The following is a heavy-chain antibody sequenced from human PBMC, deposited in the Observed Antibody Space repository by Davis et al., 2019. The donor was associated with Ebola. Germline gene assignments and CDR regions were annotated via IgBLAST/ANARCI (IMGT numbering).Heavy chain of an antibody. V-gene: IGHV3-21*04. J-gene: IGHJ4*02. CDR3: AKDSMTWVPCFFDH. D-gene: IGHD2-15*01. Sequence: GESLKISCAASGFTVSSNYMSWVRQAPGKGLEWVSSISSDSDYIYYADSAKGRFTISRDNAKNSLYLQMNSLTAEDTAVYYCAKDSMTWVPCFFDHWGQGVLVTVSS. CDR1: GFTVSSNY. CDR2: ISSDSDYI.